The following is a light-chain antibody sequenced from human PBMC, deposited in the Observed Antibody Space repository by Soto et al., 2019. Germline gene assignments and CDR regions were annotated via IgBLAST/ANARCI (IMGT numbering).Light chain of an antibody. CDR3: QVWDSSSDHP. J-gene: IGLJ2*01. CDR1: NIGSKS. CDR2: YDS. Sequence: SYELTQPPSVSVAPGKTARITCGGNNIGSKSVHWYQQKPGQAPVLVIYYDSDRPSGIPERFSGSNSGNTATLTISRVEAGDEADYYCQVWDSSSDHPIVGGTKLTVL. V-gene: IGLV3-21*04.